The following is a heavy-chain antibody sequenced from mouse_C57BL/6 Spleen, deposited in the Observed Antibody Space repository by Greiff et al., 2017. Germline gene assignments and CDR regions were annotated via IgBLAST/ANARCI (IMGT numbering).Heavy chain of an antibody. J-gene: IGHJ2*01. Sequence: QVQLQQSGAELVKPGASVKLSCKASGYTFTSYWMHWVKQRPGQGLEWIGMIHPNSGSTNYNEKFKSKATLTVDKSSSTAYMQLSSLTSEDSAVYYCARRGDDYDGYFDYWGQGTTLTVSS. D-gene: IGHD2-4*01. CDR2: IHPNSGST. V-gene: IGHV1-64*01. CDR3: ARRGDDYDGYFDY. CDR1: GYTFTSYW.